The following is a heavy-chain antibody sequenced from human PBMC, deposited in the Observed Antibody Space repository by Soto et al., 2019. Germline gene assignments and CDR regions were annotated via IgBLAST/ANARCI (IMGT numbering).Heavy chain of an antibody. Sequence: QVQLVQSGAEVKKPGASVKVSCKASGYTFINYYIHWVRQAPGQGLEWLAIINPMSGSTNYAQKFLVRVTLTMDTSTSEVYMELSSLRFEDTAVYYCARDLAAGDYWGQGTLVTVSS. CDR1: GYTFINYY. CDR3: ARDLAAGDY. D-gene: IGHD6-13*01. J-gene: IGHJ4*02. V-gene: IGHV1-46*01. CDR2: INPMSGST.